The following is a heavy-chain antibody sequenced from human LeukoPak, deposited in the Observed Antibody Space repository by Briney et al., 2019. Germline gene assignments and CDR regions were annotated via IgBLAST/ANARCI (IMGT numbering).Heavy chain of an antibody. CDR1: GFTFSNYW. CDR2: IKQDGSEK. D-gene: IGHD6-19*01. Sequence: GGSLRLSCAASGFTFSNYWMSWVRQAPGQGLEWVANIKQDGSEKYYVDSVKGPFTLSRDNAKNSLYLQMNSLKVEDTAVYCCARGQGSSGPGIFEYWGQGTLVPVSS. V-gene: IGHV3-7*04. J-gene: IGHJ4*02. CDR3: ARGQGSSGPGIFEY.